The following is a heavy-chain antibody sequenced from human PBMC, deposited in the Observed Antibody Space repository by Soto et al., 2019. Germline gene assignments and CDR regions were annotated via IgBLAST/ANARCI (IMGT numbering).Heavy chain of an antibody. Sequence: GASVKVSCKASGYTFTSYGISWVRQAPGQGLEWVGWISAYNGNTNYAQKLQGRVTMTADASTSTAYMELSSLRSEDTAVYYCARDHGISGYYYYYYYGMDVWGQGTTVTVSS. V-gene: IGHV1-18*01. CDR3: ARDHGISGYYYYYYYGMDV. J-gene: IGHJ6*02. D-gene: IGHD3-22*01. CDR1: GYTFTSYG. CDR2: ISAYNGNT.